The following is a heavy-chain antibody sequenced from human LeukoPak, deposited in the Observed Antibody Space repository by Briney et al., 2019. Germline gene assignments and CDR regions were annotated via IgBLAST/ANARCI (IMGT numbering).Heavy chain of an antibody. V-gene: IGHV4-39*01. CDR1: GGSISSSSYY. Sequence: PSETLSLTCTVSGGSISSSSYYWGWIRQPPGKGLEWIGNIYYSGSTYYNPSLKSRVTISEDTSKNQFSLKLSSVTAADTAVYYCARRSSSWYSKIGSWGQGTLVTVSS. J-gene: IGHJ4*02. D-gene: IGHD6-13*01. CDR3: ARRSSSWYSKIGS. CDR2: IYYSGST.